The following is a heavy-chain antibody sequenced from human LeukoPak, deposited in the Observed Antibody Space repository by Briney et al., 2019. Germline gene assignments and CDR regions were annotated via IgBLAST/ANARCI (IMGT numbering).Heavy chain of an antibody. Sequence: SETLSLTCTVSSGSISSSSYYWGWIRQPPGKGLEWIGSIHYSGTTYYNPSLRSRVTISVDTSKNQFSLNLTSVTAADTAVYYCARRRGDGYNPIDYWGQGTLVTVSS. CDR1: SGSISSSSYY. V-gene: IGHV4-39*07. D-gene: IGHD5-24*01. J-gene: IGHJ4*02. CDR2: IHYSGTT. CDR3: ARRRGDGYNPIDY.